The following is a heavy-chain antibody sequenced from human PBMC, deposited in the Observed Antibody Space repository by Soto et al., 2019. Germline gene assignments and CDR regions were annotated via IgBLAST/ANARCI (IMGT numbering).Heavy chain of an antibody. CDR2: INAGYGNT. CDR3: ARDPSYYGMDV. CDR1: GYTFTSYA. V-gene: IGHV1-3*05. J-gene: IGHJ6*02. Sequence: QVQLVQSGAEEKKPGASVKVSCKASGYTFTSYAMHWVRQAPGQRLEWMGWINAGYGNTKYSQKFQGRVTITRDTSASTAYMELSSLRSEDTAVYYCARDPSYYGMDVWGQGTTVTVSS.